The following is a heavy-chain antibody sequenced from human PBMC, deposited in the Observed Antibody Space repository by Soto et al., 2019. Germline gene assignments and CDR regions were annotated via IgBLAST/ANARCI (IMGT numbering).Heavy chain of an antibody. CDR1: GGSVSSGSYY. CDR3: ARVVVAATAYYFDY. Sequence: PSETLPLTCTVSGGSVSSGSYYWSWIRQPPGKGLEWIGYIYYSGSTNYNPSLKSRVTISVDTSKNQFSLKLSSVTAADTAVYYCARVVVAATAYYFDYWGQGTLVTVSS. V-gene: IGHV4-61*01. D-gene: IGHD2-15*01. CDR2: IYYSGST. J-gene: IGHJ4*02.